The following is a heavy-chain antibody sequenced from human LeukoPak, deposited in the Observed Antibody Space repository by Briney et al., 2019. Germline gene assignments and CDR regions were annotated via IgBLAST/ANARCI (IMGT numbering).Heavy chain of an antibody. CDR1: GGSFSDYY. D-gene: IGHD3-16*01. V-gene: IGHV4-34*01. J-gene: IGHJ2*01. CDR2: INHSGST. CDR3: ARGLRWGYWYFDL. Sequence: PTETLSLTCAVYGGSFSDYYWRWIRQPPGKGLEWIGEINHSGSTNYKPSPKSRVTISVDTSKNQFSLKLSSVTAADTAVYYCARGLRWGYWYFDLWGRGTLVTVSS.